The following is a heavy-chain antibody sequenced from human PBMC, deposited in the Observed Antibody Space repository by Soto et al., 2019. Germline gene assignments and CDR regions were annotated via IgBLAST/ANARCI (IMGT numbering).Heavy chain of an antibody. CDR3: AREAAGFDI. CDR1: GFTVSDDH. J-gene: IGHJ3*02. V-gene: IGHV3-53*02. Sequence: EMQLVETGGGLIQPGGSLSLSCAASGFTVSDDHMSWVRQATGKGPEWVSVIYYGGTTYYADSVQGRFTISRDKSKNTLYLQMNDLRADDTAVYYCAREAAGFDIWGQGTMVTVSS. CDR2: IYYGGTT.